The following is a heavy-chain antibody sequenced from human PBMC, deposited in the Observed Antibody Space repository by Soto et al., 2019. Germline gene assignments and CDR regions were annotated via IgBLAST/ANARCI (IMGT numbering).Heavy chain of an antibody. D-gene: IGHD3-22*01. V-gene: IGHV1-69*12. Sequence: QVQRVQSGAEGKKPGSSVKVSCKPSGGTFSSYASSWVRHAPGQGLEWMGGISPIFGTANYAQKFQGRVTITADESTSTAYMELSSLRSEDTAVYCWAIARGYYYDSIGYLANDYWGQGTLVTVSS. CDR3: AIARGYYYDSIGYLANDY. J-gene: IGHJ4*02. CDR1: GGTFSSYA. CDR2: ISPIFGTA.